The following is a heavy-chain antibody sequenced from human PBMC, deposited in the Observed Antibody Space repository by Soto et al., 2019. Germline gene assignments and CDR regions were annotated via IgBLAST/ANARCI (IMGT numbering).Heavy chain of an antibody. D-gene: IGHD3-10*01. CDR3: ARGNYFGSGTFDY. CDR2: ISGASGST. CDR1: GYTFTTYG. J-gene: IGHJ4*02. Sequence: QVQLVQSGGEVRKTGASVKVSCNASGYTFTTYGVSWVRQSPGQGLEWLAWISGASGSTYYAQNFQDRLTVTTDTSRDSAFMELRSLRSDDSAIYYCARGNYFGSGTFDYWGQGTQVTVSS. V-gene: IGHV1-18*01.